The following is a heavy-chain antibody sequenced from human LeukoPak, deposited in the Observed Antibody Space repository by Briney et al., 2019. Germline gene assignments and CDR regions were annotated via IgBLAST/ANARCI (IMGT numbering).Heavy chain of an antibody. CDR2: IYYSGST. CDR3: ARYIVSYPHDAFDI. J-gene: IGHJ3*02. V-gene: IGHV4-59*01. D-gene: IGHD1-26*01. Sequence: SETLSLTCTVSGGSISSYYWSWIRQPPGKGLEWIGYIYYSGSTNYNPSLKSRVTISVDTSKKQFSLRLSSVTAADTAFYYCARYIVSYPHDAFDIWGQGTTVTVSS. CDR1: GGSISSYY.